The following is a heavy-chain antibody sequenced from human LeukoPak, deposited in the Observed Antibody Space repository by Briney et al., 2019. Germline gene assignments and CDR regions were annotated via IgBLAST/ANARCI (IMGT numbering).Heavy chain of an antibody. Sequence: GGSLRLSCAASGFTFSSYAMSWVRQAPGKGLEWVSAISGSGGSTYYADSVKGRFTISRDNSKNTLYLQMNSLRAEDTAVYYCAKDTLSLTQLWDNDAFDIWGQGTMVTVSS. D-gene: IGHD5-18*01. V-gene: IGHV3-23*01. J-gene: IGHJ3*02. CDR2: ISGSGGST. CDR3: AKDTLSLTQLWDNDAFDI. CDR1: GFTFSSYA.